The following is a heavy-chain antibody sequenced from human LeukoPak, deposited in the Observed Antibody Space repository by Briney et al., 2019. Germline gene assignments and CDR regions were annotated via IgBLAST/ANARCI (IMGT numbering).Heavy chain of an antibody. V-gene: IGHV4-34*01. D-gene: IGHD2-2*01. CDR2: INHSGST. CDR3: ARQTASSTSFRFDY. Sequence: SETLSLTCAVYGGSFSGYYRSWIRQPPGKGLEWIGEINHSGSTNYNPSLKSRVTISVDTSKNQFSLKLSSVTAADTAVYYCARQTASSTSFRFDYWGQGTLVTVSS. J-gene: IGHJ4*02. CDR1: GGSFSGYY.